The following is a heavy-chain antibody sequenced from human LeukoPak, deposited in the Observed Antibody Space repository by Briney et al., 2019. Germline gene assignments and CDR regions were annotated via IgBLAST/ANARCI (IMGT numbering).Heavy chain of an antibody. V-gene: IGHV1-18*01. J-gene: IGHJ4*02. CDR3: ATDRPDGGGG. Sequence: ASVKVSCKASGYTFTTYYISWVRQAPGQGLEWMGWISAYNGNTNYAQKFQGRVTMTEDTSTDTAYMELSSLRSEDTAVYYCATDRPDGGGGWGQGTLVTVSS. D-gene: IGHD4-23*01. CDR2: ISAYNGNT. CDR1: GYTFTTYY.